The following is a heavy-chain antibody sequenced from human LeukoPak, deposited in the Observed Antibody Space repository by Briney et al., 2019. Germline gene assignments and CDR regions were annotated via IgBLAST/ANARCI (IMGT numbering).Heavy chain of an antibody. Sequence: ASVKVSCKASGGTFISYAISWVRQAPGQGLEWMGWISAYNGNTNYAQKLQGRVTMTTDTSTSTAYMELRSLRSDDTAVYYCARAPSYDSSGYSNYWGQGTLVTVSS. J-gene: IGHJ4*02. CDR2: ISAYNGNT. CDR1: GGTFISYA. CDR3: ARAPSYDSSGYSNY. D-gene: IGHD3-22*01. V-gene: IGHV1-18*01.